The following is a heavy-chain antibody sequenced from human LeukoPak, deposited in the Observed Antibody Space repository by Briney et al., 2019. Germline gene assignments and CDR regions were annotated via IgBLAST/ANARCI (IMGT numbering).Heavy chain of an antibody. J-gene: IGHJ3*02. D-gene: IGHD3-16*01. CDR2: INPNSGGT. CDR3: ARCDYFHDAFDI. CDR1: GYTFTSYG. Sequence: GASVKVSCKASGYTFTSYGINWVRQAPGQGLEWMGWINPNSGGTNYAQKFQGRVTMTRDTSISTAYMELSRLRSDDTAVYYCARCDYFHDAFDIWGQGTMVTVSS. V-gene: IGHV1-2*02.